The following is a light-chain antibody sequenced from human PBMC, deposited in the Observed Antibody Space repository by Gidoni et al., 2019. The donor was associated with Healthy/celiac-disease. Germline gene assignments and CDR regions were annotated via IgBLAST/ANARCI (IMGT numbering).Light chain of an antibody. J-gene: IGKJ3*01. CDR1: QGISRW. V-gene: IGKV1-12*01. CDR3: QQANRAPA. Sequence: IQMTQSPSSVYAAVGDRVTITSRARQGISRWLAWYQQKPGKVPKLLIYAASSLQSGVPTRFSGSGSGTEFTLTISILPPEYFATYYCQQANRAPAFGPGTKVEIK. CDR2: AAS.